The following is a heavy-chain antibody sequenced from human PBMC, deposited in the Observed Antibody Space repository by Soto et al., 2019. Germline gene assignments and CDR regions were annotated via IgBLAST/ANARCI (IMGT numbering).Heavy chain of an antibody. CDR2: IKQDGSEK. V-gene: IGHV3-7*01. Sequence: EVQLVESGGGLVQPGGSLRLSCAASGFTFSSYWMSWVRQAPGKGLEWVANIKQDGSEKYYVDSVKGRFTISRDNAKNSLYLQMNGLRAEDTAVYYCARDNRVVGYYYGMDVWGQGTTVTVSS. CDR3: ARDNRVVGYYYGMDV. J-gene: IGHJ6*02. CDR1: GFTFSSYW. D-gene: IGHD1-26*01.